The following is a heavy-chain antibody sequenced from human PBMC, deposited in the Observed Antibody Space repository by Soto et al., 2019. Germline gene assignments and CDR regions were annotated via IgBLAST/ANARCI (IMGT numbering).Heavy chain of an antibody. V-gene: IGHV1-2*02. CDR2: INPNSGGT. CDR1: GYTFTGYY. J-gene: IGHJ6*02. CDR3: ARELTAVDYYGMDV. Sequence: GDSVKVSCKASGYTFTGYYMHWVRQAPGQGLEWMGWINPNSGGTNYAQKFQGRVTMTRDTSISTAYMELSRLRSDDTAVYYCARELTAVDYYGMDVWGQGTTVTVSS.